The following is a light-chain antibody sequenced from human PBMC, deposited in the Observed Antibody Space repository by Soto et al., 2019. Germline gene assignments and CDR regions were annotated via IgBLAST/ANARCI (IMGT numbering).Light chain of an antibody. Sequence: DIVLTQSPATLSLSPGDRATLSCRASQSVDIYLAWYRQIPGQAPRLLIYNASNRATGIPDRFSGGGSGTDFTLTISSLEPEDFAVYYCQQRSNLPPTFGQGTRREIK. CDR1: QSVDIY. J-gene: IGKJ5*01. CDR3: QQRSNLPPT. CDR2: NAS. V-gene: IGKV3-11*01.